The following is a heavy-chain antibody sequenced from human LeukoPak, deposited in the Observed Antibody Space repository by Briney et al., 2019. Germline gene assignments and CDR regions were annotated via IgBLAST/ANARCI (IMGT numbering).Heavy chain of an antibody. J-gene: IGHJ4*02. Sequence: TGGSLRLSCAASGFTFSTYAMHWVRQAPGKGLEWVAVISEDGSSQYYADSVKGRFTISRDNSKNTVYLQMNTLAADDTAVYYCAKTTVGYSSGRYPGWPADCWGQGTLVTVSS. CDR3: AKTTVGYSSGRYPGWPADC. V-gene: IGHV3-30*07. CDR1: GFTFSTYA. CDR2: ISEDGSSQ. D-gene: IGHD6-19*01.